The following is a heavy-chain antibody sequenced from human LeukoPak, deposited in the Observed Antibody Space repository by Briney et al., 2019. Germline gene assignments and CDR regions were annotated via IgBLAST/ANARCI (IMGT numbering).Heavy chain of an antibody. J-gene: IGHJ4*02. Sequence: GGSLRLSCAASGFTFSSYGMHWVRQAPGKGLEWVAVISYDGSNKYYADSVKGRLTISRDNSKNTLYLQMNSLRAEDTAVYYCAKGRPSLTAILVHWGQGTLVTVSS. CDR2: ISYDGSNK. CDR3: AKGRPSLTAILVH. CDR1: GFTFSSYG. D-gene: IGHD2-21*02. V-gene: IGHV3-30*18.